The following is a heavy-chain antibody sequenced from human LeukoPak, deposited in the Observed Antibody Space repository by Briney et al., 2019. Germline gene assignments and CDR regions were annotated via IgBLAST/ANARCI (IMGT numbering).Heavy chain of an antibody. CDR1: GESFVGRH. Sequence: PSETLSLTCAVFGESFVGRHWSWIRQSPGKGLEWLGEASHAGITNYNPSLKGRVSISVDTSKDQFSLTLTSVTAADTAVYYCARGRANWDYDFDYWGQGTPVTVS. CDR2: ASHAGIT. J-gene: IGHJ4*02. CDR3: ARGRANWDYDFDY. D-gene: IGHD1-7*01. V-gene: IGHV4-34*01.